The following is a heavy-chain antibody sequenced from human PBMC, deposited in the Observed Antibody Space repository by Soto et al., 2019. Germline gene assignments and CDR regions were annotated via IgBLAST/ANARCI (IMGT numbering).Heavy chain of an antibody. CDR3: ARVHTYYYYSGSFDF. D-gene: IGHD2-15*01. V-gene: IGHV1-2*02. CDR2: INPSNGDT. Sequence: ASVKVSCKASGYTFTGYYLHWLRQAPGQGLEWMGWINPSNGDTNYAQNFQGRVTMTRDTSISTAYMELSGLRSDDTAVYYCARVHTYYYYSGSFDFWGQGTLVTVSS. J-gene: IGHJ4*02. CDR1: GYTFTGYY.